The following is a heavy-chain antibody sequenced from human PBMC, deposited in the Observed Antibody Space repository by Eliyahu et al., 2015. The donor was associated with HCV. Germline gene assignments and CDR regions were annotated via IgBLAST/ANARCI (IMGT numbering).Heavy chain of an antibody. D-gene: IGHD6-19*01. V-gene: IGHV4-59*01. J-gene: IGHJ5*02. CDR3: ASGGGGIAVAGTGGWFDP. CDR2: IHYSGST. CDR1: GGSITTYY. Sequence: QVQLQESGPGLVKPSETLSLTCSVSGGSITTYYWSWIRQPPGKGLEWFGYIHYSGSTNYNPSLKSRVTISVDTSKNQFSLKLTSVTAADTAVYYCASGGGGIAVAGTGGWFDPWGQGTLVTVSS.